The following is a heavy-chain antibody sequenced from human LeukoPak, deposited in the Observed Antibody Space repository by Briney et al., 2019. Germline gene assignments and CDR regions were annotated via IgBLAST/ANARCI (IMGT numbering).Heavy chain of an antibody. CDR1: GYTFSGYY. V-gene: IGHV1-2*02. CDR3: ARDQGVVTSIFSLGYFDL. Sequence: ASVKVSCKASGYTFSGYYIHWVRQAPGQGLEWMGWINPNSGGTSYAQKFQGRVTMTRDTSISTAYMELSWLTSDDTAVYYCARDQGVVTSIFSLGYFDLWGRGTLVTVSS. CDR2: INPNSGGT. D-gene: IGHD2-21*02. J-gene: IGHJ2*01.